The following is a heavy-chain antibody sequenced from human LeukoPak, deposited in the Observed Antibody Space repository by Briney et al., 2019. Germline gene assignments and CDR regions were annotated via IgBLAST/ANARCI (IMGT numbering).Heavy chain of an antibody. D-gene: IGHD1-7*01. J-gene: IGHJ4*02. CDR2: IIPILDIA. Sequence: ASVKVSCKASGGTFSSYAISWVRQAPGQGLEWMGRIIPILDIANYAQKFQGRVTITADKSTSTAYMELSSLRSEDTAVYYCACSPEKWNYNYFDYWGQGTLVTVSS. CDR1: GGTFSSYA. CDR3: ACSPEKWNYNYFDY. V-gene: IGHV1-69*04.